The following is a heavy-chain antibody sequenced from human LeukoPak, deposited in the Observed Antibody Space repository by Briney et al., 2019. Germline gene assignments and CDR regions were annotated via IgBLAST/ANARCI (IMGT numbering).Heavy chain of an antibody. CDR3: ASGIAIY. CDR2: ISGSGGRT. J-gene: IGHJ4*02. D-gene: IGHD6-13*01. CDR1: GFTFSRYG. Sequence: HPGGFLRLSCAASGFTFSRYGMSWVRQAPGKGLEWVSAISGSGGRTYYADSVKGRFTISRDNSKNTLYLQMNSLRAEDTAVYNCASGIAIYWGQGTLVTVSS. V-gene: IGHV3-23*01.